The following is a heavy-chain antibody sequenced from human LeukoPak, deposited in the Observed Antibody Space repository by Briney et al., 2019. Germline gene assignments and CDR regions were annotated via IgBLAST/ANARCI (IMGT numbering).Heavy chain of an antibody. Sequence: PSETLSLTCAVYGGSFSGYYWSWIRQPPGKGLEWIGEINHSGSTNYNPSLKSRVTISVDTSKNQFSLKLSSVTAADTAVYYCARHRRHYDILTGYSTDAFDIWGQGTMVTVSS. CDR3: ARHRRHYDILTGYSTDAFDI. J-gene: IGHJ3*02. CDR1: GGSFSGYY. D-gene: IGHD3-9*01. V-gene: IGHV4-34*01. CDR2: INHSGST.